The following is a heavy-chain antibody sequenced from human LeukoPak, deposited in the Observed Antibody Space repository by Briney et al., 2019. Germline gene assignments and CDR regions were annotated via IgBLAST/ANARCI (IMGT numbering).Heavy chain of an antibody. D-gene: IGHD3-10*01. J-gene: IGHJ3*02. Sequence: GRSLRLSWEASGFTFSNYGMHWVRQAPGKGLEMLPFIWYDGTNKYYADSVKGRFTISRDNSKNTLYLQMNRLRAEDTAVYYCVREGAGGSGSYLAFDIWGQGTMVAVSS. CDR1: GFTFSNYG. CDR3: VREGAGGSGSYLAFDI. V-gene: IGHV3-33*01. CDR2: IWYDGTNK.